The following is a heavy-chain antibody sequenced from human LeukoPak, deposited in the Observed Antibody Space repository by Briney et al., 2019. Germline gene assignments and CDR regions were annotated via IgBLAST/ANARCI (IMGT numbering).Heavy chain of an antibody. CDR2: INAGNGNT. Sequence: GASVKVSCKASGYTFTGYYMHWVRQAPGQRLEWMGWINAGNGNTKYSQEFQGRVTITRDTSASTAYMELSSLRSEDMAVYYCARADSSSWYPLLDWGQGTLVTVSS. D-gene: IGHD6-13*01. CDR3: ARADSSSWYPLLD. V-gene: IGHV1-3*03. J-gene: IGHJ4*02. CDR1: GYTFTGYY.